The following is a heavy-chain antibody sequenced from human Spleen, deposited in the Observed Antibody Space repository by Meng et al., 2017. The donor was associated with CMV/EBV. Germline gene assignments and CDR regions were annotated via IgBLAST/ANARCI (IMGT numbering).Heavy chain of an antibody. J-gene: IGHJ6*02. CDR2: IYYNGTT. Sequence: SETLSLTCTVSGGSVNNGGYYWNWIRQPPGKGLEWIGFIYYNGTTDYNPSLKSRVTMSVDTSKNHFSLKLSSMTAADMAVYYCARVSRNYGIYYYYGMDVWGQGTTVTVSS. D-gene: IGHD1-7*01. CDR1: GGSVNNGGYY. CDR3: ARVSRNYGIYYYYGMDV. V-gene: IGHV4-61*03.